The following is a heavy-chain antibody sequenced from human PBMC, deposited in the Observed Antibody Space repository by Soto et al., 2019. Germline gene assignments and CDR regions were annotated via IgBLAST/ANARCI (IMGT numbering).Heavy chain of an antibody. J-gene: IGHJ3*02. CDR3: AHPRGYGVFDAYDI. D-gene: IGHD4-17*01. CDR2: LTPSGGET. V-gene: IGHV3-23*01. Sequence: WGCMGLSSVACGLRFSTYAMTWVRRAPGKGLEWVSALTPSGGETYYADSVKGRFTISRDNSMNALYLQMNSLRIEDTAVYYCAHPRGYGVFDAYDIWGQGTMVTVSS. CDR1: GLRFSTYA.